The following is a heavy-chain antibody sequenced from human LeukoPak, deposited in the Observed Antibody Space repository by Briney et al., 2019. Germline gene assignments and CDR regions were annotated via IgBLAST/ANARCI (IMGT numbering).Heavy chain of an antibody. V-gene: IGHV3-15*01. CDR2: IKSKKDGGTT. Sequence: PGGSLRLSCAASGFTFTNAWMSWVRQAPGKGLEWVGRIKSKKDGGTTEYAAPVKGRFTISRDDSTHTLYLQMNSLKTEDTAVYYCATGWGRSFDRLLFDYWGQGTLVTVSS. CDR3: ATGWGRSFDRLLFDY. CDR1: GFTFTNAW. J-gene: IGHJ4*02. D-gene: IGHD3-9*01.